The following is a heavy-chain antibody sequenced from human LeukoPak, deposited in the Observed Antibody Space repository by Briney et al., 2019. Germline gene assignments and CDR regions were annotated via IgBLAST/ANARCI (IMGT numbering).Heavy chain of an antibody. D-gene: IGHD1-7*01. CDR3: ARGHMELRNYYYYYMDV. Sequence: NPSETLSLTCTVSGGSISSYYWSWIRQPAGKGLEWIGRTYTSGSTNYNPSLKSRVTISVDKSKNQFSLKLSSVTAADTAVYYCARGHMELRNYYYYYMDVWGKGTTVTVSS. CDR1: GGSISSYY. CDR2: TYTSGST. V-gene: IGHV4-4*07. J-gene: IGHJ6*03.